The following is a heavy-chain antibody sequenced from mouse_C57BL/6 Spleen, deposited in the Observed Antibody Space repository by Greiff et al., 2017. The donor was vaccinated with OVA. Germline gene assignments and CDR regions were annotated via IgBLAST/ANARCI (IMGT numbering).Heavy chain of an antibody. CDR3: AREVTGTRYFDY. CDR1: GYTFTSYW. D-gene: IGHD4-1*01. Sequence: QVQLKQPGAELVKPGASVKMSCKASGYTFTSYWITWVKQRPGQGLEWIGDIYPGSGSTNYNEKFKSKATLTVDTSSSTAYMQLSSLTSEDSAVYYCAREVTGTRYFDYWGQGTTLTVSS. V-gene: IGHV1-55*01. J-gene: IGHJ2*01. CDR2: IYPGSGST.